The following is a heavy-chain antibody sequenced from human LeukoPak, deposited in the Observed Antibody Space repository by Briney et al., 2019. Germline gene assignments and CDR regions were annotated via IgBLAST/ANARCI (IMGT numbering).Heavy chain of an antibody. Sequence: ASVKVSCKASGYTFTGYYMHWVRQAPGQGLEWMGWINPNSGGTNYAQKFQGRVTMTRDTSISTAYMELSRLRSDDTAVYYCARGLPTYYYDSSGYSGYWGQGTRVTVSS. J-gene: IGHJ4*02. CDR3: ARGLPTYYYDSSGYSGY. V-gene: IGHV1-2*02. CDR2: INPNSGGT. D-gene: IGHD3-22*01. CDR1: GYTFTGYY.